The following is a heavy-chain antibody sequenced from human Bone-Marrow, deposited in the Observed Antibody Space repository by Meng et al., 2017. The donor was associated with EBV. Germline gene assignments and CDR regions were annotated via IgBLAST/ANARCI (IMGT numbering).Heavy chain of an antibody. CDR3: AKDLSGRFDP. Sequence: QEQLVDSGGGVVQPGRSLRLSCAASGFIFSGYGFHWVRQAPGKGPEWVAIIPSDASHNKYYADSVKGRFTISRDNSKNTLYLQMNSLKIEDTAVYYCAKDLSGRFDPWGQGTLVTVSS. CDR2: IPSDASHNK. J-gene: IGHJ5*02. V-gene: IGHV3-30*18. D-gene: IGHD1-14*01. CDR1: GFIFSGYG.